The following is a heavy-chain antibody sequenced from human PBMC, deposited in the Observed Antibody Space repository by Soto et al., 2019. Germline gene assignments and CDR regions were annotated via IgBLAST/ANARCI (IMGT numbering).Heavy chain of an antibody. J-gene: IGHJ4*02. CDR2: INAGNGDT. CDR3: ARDGARIAVFGVVYYFDY. V-gene: IGHV1-3*01. CDR1: GYTFSSHA. Sequence: ASVKVSCKASGYTFSSHAIHWVRQAPGQRLEWMGWINAGNGDTNYSQKFQGRVAITTDTSASSAYLELSTLRSEDTAVYYCARDGARIAVFGVVYYFDYWGQGTVVTVSS. D-gene: IGHD3-3*01.